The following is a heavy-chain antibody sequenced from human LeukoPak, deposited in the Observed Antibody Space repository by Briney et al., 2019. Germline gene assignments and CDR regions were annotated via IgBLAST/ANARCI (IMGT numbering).Heavy chain of an antibody. J-gene: IGHJ5*02. V-gene: IGHV4-59*01. CDR3: ATPATHYYGSGSYFS. D-gene: IGHD3-10*01. Sequence: SETLSLTCTVSGGSISSYYWSWIRQPPGKGLEWIGYIYYSGSTNYNPSLKSRVTISVDTSKNQFSLKVSSVTAADTAVYYCATPATHYYGSGSYFSWGQGTLVTVSS. CDR1: GGSISSYY. CDR2: IYYSGST.